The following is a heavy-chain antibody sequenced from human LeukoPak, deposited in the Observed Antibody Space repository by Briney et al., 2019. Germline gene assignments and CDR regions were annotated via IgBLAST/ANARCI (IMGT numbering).Heavy chain of an antibody. D-gene: IGHD4-17*01. CDR2: ISYDGSNK. CDR1: GFTFSSYA. J-gene: IGHJ4*02. CDR3: ARDHPSNYGDSRMGSYFDY. V-gene: IGHV3-30*04. Sequence: GRSLRLSCAASGFTFSSYAMHWVRQAPGKGLEWVAVISYDGSNKYYADSVKGRFTISRDNSKNTLYPQMNSLRAEDTAVYYCARDHPSNYGDSRMGSYFDYWGQGTLVTVSS.